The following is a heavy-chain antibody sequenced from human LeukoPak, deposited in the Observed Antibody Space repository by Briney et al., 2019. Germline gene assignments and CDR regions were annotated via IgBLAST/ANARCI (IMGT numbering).Heavy chain of an antibody. V-gene: IGHV3-33*01. Sequence: GGSLRLSCAASGFTFSSYGMHWVRQAPGKGLEWVAVIWYDGSNKYYADSVKGRFTISRDNSKNTLYLQMNSLRAEDTAVYYCARDQIAVAGTLGWPVYYYGMDVWGQGTTVTVSS. CDR1: GFTFSSYG. D-gene: IGHD6-19*01. CDR3: ARDQIAVAGTLGWPVYYYGMDV. CDR2: IWYDGSNK. J-gene: IGHJ6*02.